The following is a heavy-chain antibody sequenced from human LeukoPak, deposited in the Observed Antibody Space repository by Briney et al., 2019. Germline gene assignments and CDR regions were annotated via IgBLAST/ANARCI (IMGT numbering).Heavy chain of an antibody. CDR2: INDSGST. Sequence: TSETLSLTCGVYGGTFSGYYWSWIRQPPGKGLEWIGEINDSGSTNYNPSLKSRVTISVDTSKNQFSLKLSSVTAADTAVYYCARAGYSSSWYFWSGTKDNWFDPWGQGTLVTVSS. D-gene: IGHD6-13*01. J-gene: IGHJ5*02. CDR1: GGTFSGYY. V-gene: IGHV4-34*01. CDR3: ARAGYSSSWYFWSGTKDNWFDP.